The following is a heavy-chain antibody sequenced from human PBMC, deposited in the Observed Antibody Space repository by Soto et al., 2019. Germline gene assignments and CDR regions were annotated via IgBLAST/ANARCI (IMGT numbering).Heavy chain of an antibody. V-gene: IGHV3-11*01. Sequence: GGSLRLSCGASGLTFSNYYMSWIRQAPGKGLEWVSYISSTGRTIYYADSVKGRFTVSRDNAQNSLSLKLNSLRVEDTAVYYCARSYSSGWEFDYWGQGTQVTVSS. CDR1: GLTFSNYY. CDR2: ISSTGRTI. D-gene: IGHD6-19*01. CDR3: ARSYSSGWEFDY. J-gene: IGHJ4*02.